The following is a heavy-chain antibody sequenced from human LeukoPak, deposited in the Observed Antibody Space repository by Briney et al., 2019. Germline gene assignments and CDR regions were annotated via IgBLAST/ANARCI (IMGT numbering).Heavy chain of an antibody. V-gene: IGHV1-8*03. CDR2: MNPNSGNT. J-gene: IGHJ3*02. Sequence: ASVKVSCKASGYTFTSYDINWVRQATGQGLEWMGWMNPNSGNTGYAQKFQGRVTITRNTSISTAYMELSSLRSEDTAVYYCAVTYYGGDCYLGSAFDIWGQGTMVTVSS. CDR3: AVTYYGGDCYLGSAFDI. D-gene: IGHD2-21*01. CDR1: GYTFTSYD.